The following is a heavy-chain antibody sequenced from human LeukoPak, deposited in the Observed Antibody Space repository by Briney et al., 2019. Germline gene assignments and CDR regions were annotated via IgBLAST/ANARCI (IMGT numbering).Heavy chain of an antibody. CDR1: GYTFTGYY. V-gene: IGHV1-2*02. CDR2: INPNSGGT. J-gene: IGHJ6*03. CDR3: ARVFRGIPYYYYYMDV. Sequence: ASVKVSCKASGYTFTGYYMHWVRQAPGQGLEWMGWINPNSGGTNYVQKFQGRVTMTRDTSISTAYMELSRLRSDDTAVYYCARVFRGIPYYYYYMDVWGKGTTVTVSS. D-gene: IGHD6-13*01.